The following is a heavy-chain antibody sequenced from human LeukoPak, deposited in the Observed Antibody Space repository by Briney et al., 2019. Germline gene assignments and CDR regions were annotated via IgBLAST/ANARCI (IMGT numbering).Heavy chain of an antibody. Sequence: PGGSLRLSCAASGFTFSSYAMSWVRQAPGKGLEWVSAISGSGGSTYYADSVKGRFTISRDNSKNTPYLQMNSLRAEDTAVYYCAKGPFFYSSGWFSEPEIPFHYYMDVWGKGTAVTVSS. CDR1: GFTFSSYA. D-gene: IGHD6-19*01. CDR2: ISGSGGST. J-gene: IGHJ6*03. V-gene: IGHV3-23*01. CDR3: AKGPFFYSSGWFSEPEIPFHYYMDV.